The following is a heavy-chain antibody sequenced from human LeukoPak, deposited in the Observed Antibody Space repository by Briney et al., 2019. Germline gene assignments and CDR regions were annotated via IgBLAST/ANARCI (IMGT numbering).Heavy chain of an antibody. V-gene: IGHV1-69*05. CDR3: ARDRITMVRGDLNDAFDI. CDR2: IIPIFGTA. Sequence: ASVKVSCKASGGTFSSYAISWVRQAPGQGLEWMGGIIPIFGTANYAQKFQGRVTITTDESTSTAYMELSSLRSEDTAVYYCARDRITMVRGDLNDAFDIWGQGTMVTVS. J-gene: IGHJ3*02. CDR1: GGTFSSYA. D-gene: IGHD3-10*01.